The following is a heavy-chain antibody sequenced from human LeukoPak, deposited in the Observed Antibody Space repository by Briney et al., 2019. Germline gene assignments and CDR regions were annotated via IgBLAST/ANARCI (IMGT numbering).Heavy chain of an antibody. D-gene: IGHD3-10*01. V-gene: IGHV4-39*01. CDR3: ARTGNTAVPPYFDY. Sequence: SETLSLTCTVSGGSISSSGYYWGWIRQPPGKGLEWIGTIYYSGSTYYNPSLNSRVTISVDTSKNQFSLELSSVTAADTAVYYCARTGNTAVPPYFDYWGQGALVTVSS. CDR1: GGSISSSGYY. J-gene: IGHJ4*02. CDR2: IYYSGST.